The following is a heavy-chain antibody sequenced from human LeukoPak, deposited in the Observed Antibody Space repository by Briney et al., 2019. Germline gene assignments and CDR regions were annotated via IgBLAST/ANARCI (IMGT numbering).Heavy chain of an antibody. CDR1: GFTFSSYA. V-gene: IGHV3-30-3*01. CDR3: ARDITGVVTPSQGFDP. D-gene: IGHD3-3*01. CDR2: ISYDGSNK. Sequence: GRSLRLSCAASGFTFSSYAMHWVRQAPGKGLEGGAVISYDGSNKYYADSVKGRFTISRDNSKNTLYLQMNSLRAEDTAVYYCARDITGVVTPSQGFDPWGQGTLVTVSS. J-gene: IGHJ5*02.